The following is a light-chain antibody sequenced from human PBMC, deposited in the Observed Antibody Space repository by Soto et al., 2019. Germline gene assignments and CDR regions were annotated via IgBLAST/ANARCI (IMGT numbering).Light chain of an antibody. V-gene: IGLV1-40*01. J-gene: IGLJ1*01. CDR2: ANT. CDR3: QSYDRTESGFYI. Sequence: QCVLTEPPSVSVAPGRRVTISCIGSSSNLGANYLVPWYQQLPGTAPKILIYANTIRPSGVPDRFSASKSGTSASLAITGLQPEDEADYYCQSYDRTESGFYIFGTGTKVTVL. CDR1: SSNLGANYL.